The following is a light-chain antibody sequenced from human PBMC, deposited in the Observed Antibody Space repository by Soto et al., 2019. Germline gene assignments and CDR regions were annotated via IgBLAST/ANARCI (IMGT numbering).Light chain of an antibody. V-gene: IGKV1-5*03. Sequence: IQMTQSPSTLSASVGDRVTITCRASQSISNWLAWYQQKPGKAPKLLIYKASSLQSGVPSRFSGSGSGTEFTLTISSLQPDDFATYYCQHYNSYWGTFGQGTKVDIK. J-gene: IGKJ1*01. CDR2: KAS. CDR3: QHYNSYWGT. CDR1: QSISNW.